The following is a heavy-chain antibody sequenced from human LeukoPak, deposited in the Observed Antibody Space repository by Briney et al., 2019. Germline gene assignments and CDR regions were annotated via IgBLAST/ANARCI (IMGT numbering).Heavy chain of an antibody. CDR3: AGHLWEGCGGGSCYPLPADY. CDR2: IYPGDSDT. CDR1: GYSFTSYW. D-gene: IGHD2-15*01. J-gene: IGHJ4*02. V-gene: IGHV5-51*01. Sequence: GESLKISCKGSGYSFTSYWIGWVRQMPGKGLEWMGIIYPGDSDTRYSPSFQGQFTISADKSISTAYLQWSSLKASDTAMYYCAGHLWEGCGGGSCYPLPADYWGQGTLVTVSS.